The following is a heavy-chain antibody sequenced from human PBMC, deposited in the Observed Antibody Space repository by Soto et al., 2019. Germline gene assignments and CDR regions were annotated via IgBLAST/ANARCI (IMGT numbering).Heavy chain of an antibody. CDR2: ISGSGGST. J-gene: IGHJ6*02. CDR3: AKGGLTYYDFWSGYGESTLGGDYGMDV. D-gene: IGHD3-3*01. Sequence: HPGGSLRLSCAASGFTFSSYAMSWVRQAPGKGLEWVSAISGSGGSTYYADSVKGRFTISRDNSKNTLYLQMNSLRAEDTAVYYCAKGGLTYYDFWSGYGESTLGGDYGMDVWGQGTTVTVSS. CDR1: GFTFSSYA. V-gene: IGHV3-23*01.